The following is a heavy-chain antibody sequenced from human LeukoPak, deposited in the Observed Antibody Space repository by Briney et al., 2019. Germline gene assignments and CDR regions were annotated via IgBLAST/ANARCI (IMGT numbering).Heavy chain of an antibody. D-gene: IGHD6-19*01. CDR3: ARDSVQQWLVPRAGWFDP. J-gene: IGHJ5*02. Sequence: PSETLSLTCTVSGGSISSNYWSWIRQPPGKGLEWIGYIYYSGSTNYNPSLKSRVTMSVDTSKNQFSLKLSSVTAADTAVYYCARDSVQQWLVPRAGWFDPWGQGTLVTVSS. V-gene: IGHV4-59*12. CDR1: GGSISSNY. CDR2: IYYSGST.